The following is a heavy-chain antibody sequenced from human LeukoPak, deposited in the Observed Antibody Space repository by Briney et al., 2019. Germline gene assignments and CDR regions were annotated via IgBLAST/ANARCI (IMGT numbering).Heavy chain of an antibody. J-gene: IGHJ5*02. V-gene: IGHV4-34*01. CDR2: INHSGST. CDR1: GGSFSGYY. D-gene: IGHD3-10*01. CDR3: ATQNMVRGAAYWFDP. Sequence: SETLSLTCAVYGGSFSGYYWSWIRQPPGKGLEWIGEINHSGSTNCNPSLKSRVTISVDTSKNQFSLKLSSVTAADTAVYYCATQNMVRGAAYWFDPWGQGTLVTVSS.